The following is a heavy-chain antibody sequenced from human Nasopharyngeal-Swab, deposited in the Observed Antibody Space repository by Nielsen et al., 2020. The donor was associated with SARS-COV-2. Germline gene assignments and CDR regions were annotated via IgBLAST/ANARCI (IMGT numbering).Heavy chain of an antibody. Sequence: SVKVSCKTSGGTFSSYGISWFRQAPGQGLEWMGGIIPILPITNYAQKFQDRVTITADKSTSTAYMGLSSLRSEDTAAYYCARGGWLRKDHYYSYYYMDVWGKGTTVTVSS. V-gene: IGHV1-69*10. J-gene: IGHJ6*03. D-gene: IGHD5-24*01. CDR2: IIPILPIT. CDR3: ARGGWLRKDHYYSYYYMDV. CDR1: GGTFSSYG.